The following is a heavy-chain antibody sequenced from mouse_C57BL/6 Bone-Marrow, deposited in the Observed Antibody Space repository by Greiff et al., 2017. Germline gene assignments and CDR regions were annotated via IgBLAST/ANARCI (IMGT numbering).Heavy chain of an antibody. CDR2: IDPEDGDT. CDR3: TYNSNPY. D-gene: IGHD2-5*01. CDR1: GLNINDYY. V-gene: IGHV14-1*01. J-gene: IGHJ3*01. Sequence: EVQLQQSGAELVRPGASVKFSCTASGLNINDYYMHWVKQRPEQSLEWIGRIDPEDGDTEYAPKFQGKATMTADTSSNTAYLQLSSLTSEDTAVYYCTYNSNPYWGQGTLVTVSA.